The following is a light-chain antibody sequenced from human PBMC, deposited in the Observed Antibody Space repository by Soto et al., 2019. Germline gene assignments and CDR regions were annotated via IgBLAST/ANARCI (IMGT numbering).Light chain of an antibody. Sequence: DMQLSQSPSFLSASVGDRVTSTCRASQDITNYLAWYLQKPGKAPKLLIYGASTLQSGVPSRFSGSGSGTEFTLTISSLQPEDVATYYCLQLNTYPWTFGQGTKVDIK. CDR1: QDITNY. CDR2: GAS. J-gene: IGKJ1*01. V-gene: IGKV1-9*01. CDR3: LQLNTYPWT.